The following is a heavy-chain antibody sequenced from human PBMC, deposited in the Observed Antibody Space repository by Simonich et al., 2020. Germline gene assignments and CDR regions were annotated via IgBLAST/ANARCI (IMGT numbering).Heavy chain of an antibody. J-gene: IGHJ6*03. Sequence: QVQLVQSGAEVKKPGSSVKVSCKASGGTFSSYAISWGRQAPGQGLEWLGRISPIPSIANYAQKFQGRVTITADKSTSTAYMELSSLRSEDTAVYYCARGGLADRRIVYYYYMDVWGKGTTVTVSS. V-gene: IGHV1-69*09. CDR2: ISPIPSIA. D-gene: IGHD2-15*01. CDR1: GGTFSSYA. CDR3: ARGGLADRRIVYYYYMDV.